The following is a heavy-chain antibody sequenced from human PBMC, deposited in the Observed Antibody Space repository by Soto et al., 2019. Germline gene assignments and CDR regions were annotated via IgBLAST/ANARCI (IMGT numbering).Heavy chain of an antibody. J-gene: IGHJ6*02. CDR2: MYTSGNT. D-gene: IGHD6-19*01. CDR1: GASIRDYY. V-gene: IGHV4-4*07. CDR3: ARMYNSGYYRPEGDYYFYGLDV. Sequence: QVQLQESGPGLVKPSETLSVTCSVSGASIRDYYWSWIRQPAGKGLVWIGRMYTSGNTKYNPSLKSRLAMSTDTSVNQCSLTLRSVAAADTAIYFCARMYNSGYYRPEGDYYFYGLDVWGQGTTVTVSS.